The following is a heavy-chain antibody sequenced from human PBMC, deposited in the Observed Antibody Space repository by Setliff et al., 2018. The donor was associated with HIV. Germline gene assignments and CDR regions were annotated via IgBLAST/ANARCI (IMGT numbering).Heavy chain of an antibody. CDR3: ARDGNDSSGYYYFGGAFDI. D-gene: IGHD3-22*01. CDR1: GFTVSSNY. J-gene: IGHJ3*02. CDR2: IYSGGST. V-gene: IGHV3-53*04. Sequence: GESLRLSCAASGFTVSSNYMSWVRQAPGKGLEWVSVIYSGGSTYYADSVKGRFTISRHNSKNTLYLQMNSLRAEDTAVYYCARDGNDSSGYYYFGGAFDIWGQGTMVTVSS.